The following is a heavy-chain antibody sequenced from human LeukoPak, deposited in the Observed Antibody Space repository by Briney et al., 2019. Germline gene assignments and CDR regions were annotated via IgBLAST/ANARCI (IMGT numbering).Heavy chain of an antibody. Sequence: ASVKVSCKASGYTFTSYGISWVRQAPGQGLEWMGWISAYNGNTNYAQKLQGRVTMTTDTSTSTAYMELRSLRSDDTAVYYCARVGKDPYYYDSSGYSDYWGQGTLVTVSS. D-gene: IGHD3-22*01. V-gene: IGHV1-18*01. J-gene: IGHJ4*02. CDR1: GYTFTSYG. CDR3: ARVGKDPYYYDSSGYSDY. CDR2: ISAYNGNT.